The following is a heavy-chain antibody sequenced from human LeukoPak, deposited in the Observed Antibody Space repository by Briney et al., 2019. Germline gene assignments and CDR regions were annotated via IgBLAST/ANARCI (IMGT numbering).Heavy chain of an antibody. V-gene: IGHV4-39*01. CDR3: ARHGSYNDSSGHYPFED. Sequence: PSEILSLTCTVSVGSLSSNNYYWGWIRQPPGKGLEWIGRIYYSGSTYYNPSLQGRVTIFVDTAKNHFPLKLIYGTAEDTAVYYGARHGSYNDSSGHYPFEDWGQGTLVTVSS. J-gene: IGHJ4*02. D-gene: IGHD3-22*01. CDR1: VGSLSSNNYY. CDR2: IYYSGST.